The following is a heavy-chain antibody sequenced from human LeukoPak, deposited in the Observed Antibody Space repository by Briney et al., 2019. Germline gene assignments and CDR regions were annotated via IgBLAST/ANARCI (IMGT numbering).Heavy chain of an antibody. CDR2: IYHSGNT. J-gene: IGHJ4*02. D-gene: IGHD4-17*01. CDR1: GGSISSGGYS. CDR3: ASEHNTVGFDY. V-gene: IGHV4-30-2*01. Sequence: SETLSLTRAVSGGSISSGGYSWSWIRQPPGKGLEWIGYIYHSGNTYYNPSLKSRVTISTDRSKNQFSLKLRSVTAADTAVYYCASEHNTVGFDYWGQGTLVTVSS.